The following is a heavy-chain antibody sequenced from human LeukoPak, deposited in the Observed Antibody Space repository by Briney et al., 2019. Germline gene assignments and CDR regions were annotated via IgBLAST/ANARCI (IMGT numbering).Heavy chain of an antibody. CDR3: ARSIAAAGTGAYWFDP. Sequence: ASVKVSCKASGYIFTDYYMHWVRQAPGQELGWMGRINPNSGGTNYAQKFQGRVTMTRDTSISTAYMELSRLRSEDMAVYYCARSIAAAGTGAYWFDPWGQGTLVTVSS. J-gene: IGHJ5*02. V-gene: IGHV1/OR15-1*04. CDR2: INPNSGGT. CDR1: GYIFTDYY. D-gene: IGHD6-13*01.